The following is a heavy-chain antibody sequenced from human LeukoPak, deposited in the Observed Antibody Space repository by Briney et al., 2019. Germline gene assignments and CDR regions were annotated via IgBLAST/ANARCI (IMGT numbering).Heavy chain of an antibody. CDR2: IKKDGSEK. D-gene: IGHD3-10*01. Sequence: TGGSLRLSCAASGFTFSGYWMSWVRQAPGKGLEWVANIKKDGSEKFYLESVKGRFTISRDNVRNSLFLQMNSLTVEDTARYFCARDGAARGSGSFGDWGQGTLVIVSS. V-gene: IGHV3-7*03. CDR1: GFTFSGYW. J-gene: IGHJ4*02. CDR3: ARDGAARGSGSFGD.